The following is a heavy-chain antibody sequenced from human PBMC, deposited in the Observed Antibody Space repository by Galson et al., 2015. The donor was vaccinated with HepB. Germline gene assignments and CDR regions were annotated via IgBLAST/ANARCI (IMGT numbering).Heavy chain of an antibody. CDR3: ARDNSCSGGSCYSRPYSWFDP. V-gene: IGHV3-21*01. J-gene: IGHJ5*02. CDR2: ISSSSSYI. D-gene: IGHD2-15*01. CDR1: GFTFSSYS. Sequence: RLSCAASGFTFSSYSMNWVRQAPGKGLEWVSSISSSSSYIYYADSVKGRFTISRDNAKNSLYLQMNSLRAEDTAVYYCARDNSCSGGSCYSRPYSWFDPWGQGTLLTVSS.